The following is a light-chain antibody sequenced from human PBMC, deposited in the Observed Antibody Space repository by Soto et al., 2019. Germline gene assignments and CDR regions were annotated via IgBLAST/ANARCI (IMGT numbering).Light chain of an antibody. V-gene: IGKV1-5*01. CDR3: QQYHTSWWT. CDR1: QSISVW. Sequence: DIQVTQSPSILSASIGDRVTISCRASQSISVWLAWYQQKPGKAPRVLIFDATALESGVPSRFRGSGSGTEFTLTINNLQPDDFATYYCQQYHTSWWTFGQGTKVDIK. CDR2: DAT. J-gene: IGKJ1*01.